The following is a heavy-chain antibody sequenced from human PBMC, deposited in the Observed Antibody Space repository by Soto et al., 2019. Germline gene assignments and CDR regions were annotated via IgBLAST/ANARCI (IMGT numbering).Heavy chain of an antibody. CDR1: GYTFTSYA. V-gene: IGHV1-3*01. Sequence: ASVRVSCKASGYTFTSYAMHWVRQAPGQRLEWMGWINAGNGNTKYSQKFQGRVTITRDTSASTAYMELSSLRSEDTAVYYCARDGAVLMVYAMDYYYYYVDVWGKGTTVTVSS. D-gene: IGHD2-8*01. CDR3: ARDGAVLMVYAMDYYYYYVDV. J-gene: IGHJ6*03. CDR2: INAGNGNT.